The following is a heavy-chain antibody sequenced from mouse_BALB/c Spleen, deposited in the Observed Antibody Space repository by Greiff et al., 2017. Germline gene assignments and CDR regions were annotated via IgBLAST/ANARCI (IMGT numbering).Heavy chain of an antibody. CDR1: GFTFSSYG. CDR2: ISSGGSYT. Sequence: EVKLVESGGDLVKPGGSLKLSCAASGFTFSSYGMSWVRQTPDKRLEWVATISSGGSYTYYPDSVKGRFTISRDNAKNTLYLQMSSLKSEDTAMYYCARHDGGNGAFDVWGAGTTVTVSS. CDR3: ARHDGGNGAFDV. J-gene: IGHJ1*01. V-gene: IGHV5-6*01. D-gene: IGHD2-1*01.